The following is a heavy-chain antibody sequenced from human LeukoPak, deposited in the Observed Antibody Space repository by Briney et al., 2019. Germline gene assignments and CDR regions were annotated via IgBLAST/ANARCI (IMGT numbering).Heavy chain of an antibody. Sequence: PRGSLRLSCAASGFTFSTYAMTWVRQAPGKGLEWVSSITGSGDGTSAADSVKGRFSISRDNSKNTLYLQMNSLRVEDTAVYYCAKAGLVRGGALDSWGQGTLVTVSS. CDR3: AKAGLVRGGALDS. V-gene: IGHV3-23*01. D-gene: IGHD4/OR15-4a*01. J-gene: IGHJ4*02. CDR2: ITGSGDGT. CDR1: GFTFSTYA.